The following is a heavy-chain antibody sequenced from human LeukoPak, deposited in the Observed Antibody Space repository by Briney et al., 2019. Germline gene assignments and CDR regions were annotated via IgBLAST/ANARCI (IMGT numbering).Heavy chain of an antibody. Sequence: GGSLRLSCAASGFTFSNYAMSWVRQAPGKGLEWVSAISGSGGSTYYADSVKGRFTISRDNSKNTLYLQVNSRRAEDTAVYYCAIGGVQLLSAYFDYWGQGTLVTVSS. CDR2: ISGSGGST. V-gene: IGHV3-23*01. CDR3: AIGGVQLLSAYFDY. CDR1: GFTFSNYA. J-gene: IGHJ4*02. D-gene: IGHD2-2*01.